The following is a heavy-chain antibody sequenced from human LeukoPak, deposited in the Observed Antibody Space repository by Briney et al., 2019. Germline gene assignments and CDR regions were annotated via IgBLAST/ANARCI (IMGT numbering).Heavy chain of an antibody. D-gene: IGHD3-9*01. CDR1: GGSISSSNW. CDR2: IYHSGST. CDR3: AREIPAYYDILTGYYNLQTSYWYFDL. Sequence: SETLSLTCAVSGGSISSSNWWSWVRQPPGKGLEWIGEIYHSGSTNYNPSLKSRVTISVDKSKNQFSLKLSSVTAADTAVYYCAREIPAYYDILTGYYNLQTSYWYFDLWGRGTLVTVSS. V-gene: IGHV4-4*02. J-gene: IGHJ2*01.